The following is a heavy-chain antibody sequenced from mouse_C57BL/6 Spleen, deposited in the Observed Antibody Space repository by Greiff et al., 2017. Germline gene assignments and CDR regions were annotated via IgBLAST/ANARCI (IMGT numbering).Heavy chain of an antibody. CDR2: IHPNSGST. V-gene: IGHV1-64*01. CDR1: GYTFTSYW. Sequence: QVQLQQPGAELVKPGASVKLSCKASGYTFTSYWMHWVKQRPGQGLEWIGIIHPNSGSTNYNEKFKRKATLTVDKSSSTAYMQLSSLTSEDSAVYYCARGLARYAMDYWGQGTSVTVSS. D-gene: IGHD6-1*01. J-gene: IGHJ4*01. CDR3: ARGLARYAMDY.